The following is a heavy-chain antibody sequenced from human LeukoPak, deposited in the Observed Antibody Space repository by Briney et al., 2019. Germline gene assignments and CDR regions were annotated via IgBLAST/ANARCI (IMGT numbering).Heavy chain of an antibody. CDR1: GFTFSSYE. CDR2: ISTTGNTI. J-gene: IGHJ4*02. Sequence: GGSLRLSCAAPGFTFSSYEMNWVRQAPGKGLEWVSYISTTGNTIYYADSVKGRFTISRDNAKKSLYLQMNSLRAEDTAVYYCAGIGSYPYYFDYWGQGALVTVSS. D-gene: IGHD1-26*01. CDR3: AGIGSYPYYFDY. V-gene: IGHV3-48*03.